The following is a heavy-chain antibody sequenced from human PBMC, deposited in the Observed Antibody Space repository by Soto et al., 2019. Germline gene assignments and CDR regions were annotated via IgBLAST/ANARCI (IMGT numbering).Heavy chain of an antibody. CDR2: IIPIFGTA. V-gene: IGHV1-69*13. CDR1: GGTFSSYA. CDR3: ATGEIGYCTNGVCYSDGMDV. Sequence: ASVKVSCKASGGTFSSYAISWVRQAPGQGLEWMGGIIPIFGTANYARKFQGRVTITADESTSTAYMELSSLRSEDTAVYYCATGEIGYCTNGVCYSDGMDVWGQGTTVTVSS. D-gene: IGHD2-8*01. J-gene: IGHJ6*02.